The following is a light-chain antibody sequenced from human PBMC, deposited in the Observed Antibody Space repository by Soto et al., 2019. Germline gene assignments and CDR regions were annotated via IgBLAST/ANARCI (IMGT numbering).Light chain of an antibody. CDR3: QQYGGLPT. Sequence: EIVLTQAPGTLSLSPGERVTLSWRASQSVTSSYIAWYQQKSGQAPRLLLYGASSRATGIPDRFRGSGSGTDFTLTISRLEPEDFAVYYCQQYGGLPTFGQGTKVDIK. CDR1: QSVTSSY. CDR2: GAS. V-gene: IGKV3-20*01. J-gene: IGKJ1*01.